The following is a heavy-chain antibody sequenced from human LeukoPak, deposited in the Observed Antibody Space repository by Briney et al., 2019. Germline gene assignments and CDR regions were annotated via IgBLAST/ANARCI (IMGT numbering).Heavy chain of an antibody. CDR3: AKDRATGKGLEFDY. V-gene: IGHV3-23*01. J-gene: IGHJ4*02. CDR1: GFTFSSYA. CDR2: ISGSGGNT. Sequence: PGASLRLSCAASGFTFSSYAMSWVRQAPGKGLEWVSTISGSGGNTYYADSVKGRFTISRDNSKNTLYLQMNSLRAEDTAVYYCAKDRATGKGLEFDYWGQGTLVTVSS. D-gene: IGHD1-26*01.